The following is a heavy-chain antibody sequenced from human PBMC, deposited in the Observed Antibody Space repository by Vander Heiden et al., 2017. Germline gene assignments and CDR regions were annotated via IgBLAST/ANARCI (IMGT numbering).Heavy chain of an antibody. CDR1: GDSIGSGANY. Sequence: QVQLQESGPGLVKPSQTLSLTCTLSGDSIGSGANYWNWIRQHPEKGLEWIGCINNSGNIYYNPSLQSRVTISADTSKTQFSLKLNSVTAADTAVYYCARGPDRAKAGYWSQGTLVTVSS. V-gene: IGHV4-31*03. CDR3: ARGPDRAKAGY. J-gene: IGHJ4*02. D-gene: IGHD5-18*01. CDR2: INNSGNI.